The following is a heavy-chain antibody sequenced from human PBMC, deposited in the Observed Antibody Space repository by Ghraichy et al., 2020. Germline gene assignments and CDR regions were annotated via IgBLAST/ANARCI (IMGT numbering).Heavy chain of an antibody. CDR3: THTQFSNGHSIGLFDS. J-gene: IGHJ4*02. V-gene: IGHV2-5*02. Sequence: QTLSLTCTFSGFSLSTSAVGVGWIRQPPGKALQWLALIFWDDDTRYSASLKSRLTITKDTSKNQVVLTMTNMDPVDSATYYCTHTQFSNGHSIGLFDSWGQGTSVSVSS. CDR2: IFWDDDT. CDR1: GFSLSTSAVG. D-gene: IGHD2-8*01.